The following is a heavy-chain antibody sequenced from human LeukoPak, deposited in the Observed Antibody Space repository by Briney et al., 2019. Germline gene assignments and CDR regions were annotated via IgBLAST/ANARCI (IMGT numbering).Heavy chain of an antibody. Sequence: GGSLRLSCTASGFTFGDYAMSWVRQAPGKGLEWVGFIRSKAYGGTTEYAASVKGRFTISRDDSKSIACLQMNSLKTEDTAVYYCTRYAYDFWSGYYPFDYWGQGTLVTVSS. CDR1: GFTFGDYA. CDR2: IRSKAYGGTT. D-gene: IGHD3-3*01. V-gene: IGHV3-49*04. J-gene: IGHJ4*02. CDR3: TRYAYDFWSGYYPFDY.